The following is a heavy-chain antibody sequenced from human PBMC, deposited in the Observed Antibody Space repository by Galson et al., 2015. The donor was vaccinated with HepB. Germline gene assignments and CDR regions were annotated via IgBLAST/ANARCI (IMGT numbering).Heavy chain of an antibody. D-gene: IGHD5-18*01. Sequence: SLRLSCAASGFTFSNYGMHWVRQAPGKGLEWVAFIRYDGSNKYYADSVKGRFTISRDNSKNTLYMQMNSLRAEDTAVYYCAKVAQGEYSYGHNAFDIWGQGTMVTVSS. J-gene: IGHJ3*02. CDR3: AKVAQGEYSYGHNAFDI. CDR1: GFTFSNYG. V-gene: IGHV3-30*02. CDR2: IRYDGSNK.